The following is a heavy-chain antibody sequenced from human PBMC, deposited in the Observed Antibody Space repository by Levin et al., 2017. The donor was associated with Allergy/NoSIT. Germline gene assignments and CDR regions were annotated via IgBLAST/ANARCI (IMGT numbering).Heavy chain of an antibody. V-gene: IGHV1-2*06. D-gene: IGHD2-8*02. J-gene: IGHJ5*02. CDR1: GYTFTGYY. Sequence: ASVKVSCKASGYTFTGYYMHWVRQAPGQGLEWMGRINPNSGGTKYAQKFQGRVTMTRDTSISTAYMELSRLRSDDTAVYYCAREGGLMVRYAIKSGRNWFDPWGQGTLVTVSS. CDR3: AREGGLMVRYAIKSGRNWFDP. CDR2: INPNSGGT.